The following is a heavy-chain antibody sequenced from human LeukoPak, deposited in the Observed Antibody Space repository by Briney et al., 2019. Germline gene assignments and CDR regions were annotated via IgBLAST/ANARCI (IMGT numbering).Heavy chain of an antibody. CDR2: IHNSGNT. CDR1: GGPFSGYF. Sequence: SETLSLTCAVSGGPFSGYFWSWIRQSSGKGLEWIGEIHNSGNTNYNPSLSSRVTISDDTSKNQFYLNLSSVNAADTAVYYCERRYEYNLGSFPFDFWGQGTLVTVSS. CDR3: ERRYEYNLGSFPFDF. V-gene: IGHV4-34*01. J-gene: IGHJ4*02. D-gene: IGHD3-10*01.